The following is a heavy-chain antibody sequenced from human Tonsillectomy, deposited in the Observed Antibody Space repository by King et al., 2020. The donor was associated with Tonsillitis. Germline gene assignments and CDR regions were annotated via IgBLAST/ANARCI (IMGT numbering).Heavy chain of an antibody. CDR1: GGSISSGDYY. Sequence: QLQESGPGLVKPSQTLSLTCTVSGGSISSGDYYWSWIRQPPGKGLEWIGYIYYSGSTYYNPSLKSRVTISVDTSKNQFSLKLSSVTAADTAVYHCARASLIELGIDYWGQGTLVTVSS. CDR2: IYYSGST. D-gene: IGHD2/OR15-2a*01. J-gene: IGHJ4*02. V-gene: IGHV4-30-4*01. CDR3: ARASLIELGIDY.